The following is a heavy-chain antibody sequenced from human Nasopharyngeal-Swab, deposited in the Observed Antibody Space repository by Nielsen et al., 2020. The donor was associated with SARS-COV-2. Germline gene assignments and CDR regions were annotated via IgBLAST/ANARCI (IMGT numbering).Heavy chain of an antibody. Sequence: GESLKISCAASGFTFSSYDMHWVRQATGKGLEWVSAIGTAGDTYYPGSVKGRFTISRENAKNSLYLQMNSLRAGDTAVYYCARETWNYYYYGMDVWGQGTTVTVSS. CDR3: ARETWNYYYYGMDV. CDR1: GFTFSSYD. V-gene: IGHV3-13*04. J-gene: IGHJ6*02. CDR2: IGTAGDT. D-gene: IGHD1-1*01.